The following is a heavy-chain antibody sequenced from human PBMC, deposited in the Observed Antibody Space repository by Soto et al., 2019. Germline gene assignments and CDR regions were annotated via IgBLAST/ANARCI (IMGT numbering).Heavy chain of an antibody. D-gene: IGHD4-17*01. CDR1: GPSISGYY. J-gene: IGHJ4*02. CDR3: VSQRTTVPTQAYFDY. Sequence: ETLSLTCTVSGPSISGYYWNWIRQAAGKGLEWIGSVYYRGRSYSKSSVKSRVTISVDTSKNRFSLSLNSVTASDTAVYFCVSQRTTVPTQAYFDYWGPGALVTVSS. CDR2: VYYRGRS. V-gene: IGHV4-59*05.